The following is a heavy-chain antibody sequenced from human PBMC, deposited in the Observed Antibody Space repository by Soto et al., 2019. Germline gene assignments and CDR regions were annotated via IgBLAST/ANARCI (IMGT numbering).Heavy chain of an antibody. CDR2: ISGSGGST. CDR3: ANPQPITIGPGWFDP. V-gene: IGHV3-23*01. Sequence: GGSLRLSCAASGFTFSSYAMSWVRQAPGKGLEWVSAISGSGGSTYYADSVKGRFTISRDNSKNTLYLQMNSLRAEDTAVYYCANPQPITIGPGWFDPWGQGTLVTVSS. D-gene: IGHD3-3*01. CDR1: GFTFSSYA. J-gene: IGHJ5*02.